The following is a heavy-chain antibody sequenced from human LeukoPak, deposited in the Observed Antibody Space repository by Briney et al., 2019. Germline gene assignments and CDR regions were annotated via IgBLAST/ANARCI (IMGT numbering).Heavy chain of an antibody. CDR2: ISYDESNK. CDR3: AKSVNSYYDWFDP. CDR1: GFTFSSYG. D-gene: IGHD3-22*01. Sequence: GGSLRLSCAASGFTFSSYGMHWVRQAPGKGLEWVAVISYDESNKYYADSVKGRFTISRDNSKNTLYLQMNSLIAEDTAVYYCAKSVNSYYDWFDPWGQGTLVIVSS. V-gene: IGHV3-30*18. J-gene: IGHJ5*02.